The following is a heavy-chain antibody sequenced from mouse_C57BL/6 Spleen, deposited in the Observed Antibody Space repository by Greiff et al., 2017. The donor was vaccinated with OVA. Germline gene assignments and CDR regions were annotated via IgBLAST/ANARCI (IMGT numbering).Heavy chain of an antibody. D-gene: IGHD4-1*01. CDR2: IHPNSGST. Sequence: PGQGLEWIGMIHPNSGSTNYNEKFKSKATLTVDKSSSTAYMQLSSLTSEDSAVYYCASWAWFAYWGQGTLVTVSA. J-gene: IGHJ3*01. CDR3: ASWAWFAY. V-gene: IGHV1-64*01.